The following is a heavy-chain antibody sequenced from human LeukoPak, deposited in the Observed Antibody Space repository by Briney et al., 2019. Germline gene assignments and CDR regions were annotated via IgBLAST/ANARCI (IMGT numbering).Heavy chain of an antibody. D-gene: IGHD3-10*01. J-gene: IGHJ4*02. V-gene: IGHV4-31*03. CDR3: ARGGNRFGGFYFDY. Sequence: PSETLSLTCTVSADSLSSGGHYWAWIRQFPGKGLESIGFIHHSVESRHNPSLKDRVAISVDASRKQFALKLSSVTAADTAMYYCARGGNRFGGFYFDYWGQGSQVIVSS. CDR2: IHHSVES. CDR1: ADSLSSGGHY.